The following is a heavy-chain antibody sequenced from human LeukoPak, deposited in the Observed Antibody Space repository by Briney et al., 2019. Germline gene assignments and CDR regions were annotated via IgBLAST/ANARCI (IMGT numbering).Heavy chain of an antibody. CDR2: VNNNNNP. V-gene: IGHV3-23*05. Sequence: QPGGYLRLSCAASGFSLSYYAMSWVRQAPGKGLEWVASVNNNNNPYYADSVRGRFTTSRDTSTNTVYLQMNNLRAGDTAIYYCAKDHPSSGWPAFESWGRGTLVTVSS. CDR3: AKDHPSSGWPAFES. CDR1: GFSLSYYA. D-gene: IGHD6-19*01. J-gene: IGHJ4*02.